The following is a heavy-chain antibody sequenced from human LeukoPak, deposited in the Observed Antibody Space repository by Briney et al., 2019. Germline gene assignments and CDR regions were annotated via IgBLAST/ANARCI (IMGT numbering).Heavy chain of an antibody. CDR2: IYHSGST. V-gene: IGHV4-30-2*01. CDR1: GGSISSGGYY. J-gene: IGHJ4*02. Sequence: SETLSLTCTVSGGSISSGGYYWSWIRQPPGKGLEWIGYIYHSGSTYYNPSLKSRVTISVDRSKNQFSLKLSSVTAADTAVYYCARALPEDPDIAALLFDYWSQGTLVTVSS. D-gene: IGHD6-6*01. CDR3: ARALPEDPDIAALLFDY.